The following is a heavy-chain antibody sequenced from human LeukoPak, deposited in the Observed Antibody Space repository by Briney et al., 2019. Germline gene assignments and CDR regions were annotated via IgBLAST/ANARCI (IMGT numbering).Heavy chain of an antibody. CDR3: AGRNEYSSGNKFSFDY. Sequence: PSQTLSLTCTVSGGSISSYYWSWIRQPPGKGLEWIGCIYYSGSTNYNPSLKSRVTMSVDTSKNQFSLKLSSVTAADTAVYYCAGRNEYSSGNKFSFDYWGQGTLVTVSS. CDR1: GGSISSYY. V-gene: IGHV4-59*08. CDR2: IYYSGST. D-gene: IGHD6-19*01. J-gene: IGHJ4*02.